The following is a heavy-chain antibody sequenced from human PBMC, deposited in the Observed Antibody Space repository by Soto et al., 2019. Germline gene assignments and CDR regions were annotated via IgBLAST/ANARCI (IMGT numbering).Heavy chain of an antibody. CDR3: AKLLRPGLQFFDF. D-gene: IGHD4-4*01. V-gene: IGHV3-23*01. CDR1: GFTFSDYA. J-gene: IGHJ4*02. CDR2: ISSSGDHT. Sequence: EVQLLESGGGLVQPGGSLRLSCAASGFTFSDYAMSWVRQAPGKGVDWVSAISSSGDHTFYADSVKGRFTISRDNSKNTLYLQVNSLRAEDTAVYYCAKLLRPGLQFFDFWGQGTLVTVSS.